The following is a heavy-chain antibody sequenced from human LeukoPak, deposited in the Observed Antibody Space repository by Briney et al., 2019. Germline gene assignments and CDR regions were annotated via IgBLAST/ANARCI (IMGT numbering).Heavy chain of an antibody. V-gene: IGHV3-30*18. CDR1: GFTFSSYG. CDR3: AKDRIGFFDY. CDR2: ISYDGSNK. J-gene: IGHJ4*02. Sequence: GGSLRLSCAASGFTFSSYGMHWVRQAPGKGLEWVAVISYDGSNKYYADSVKGQFTISRDNSKNTLYLQMNSLRAEDTAVYYCAKDRIGFFDYWGQGTLVTVSS. D-gene: IGHD2-15*01.